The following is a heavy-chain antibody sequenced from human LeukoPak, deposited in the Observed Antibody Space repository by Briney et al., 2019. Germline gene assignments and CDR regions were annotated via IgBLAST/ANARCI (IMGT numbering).Heavy chain of an antibody. J-gene: IGHJ6*02. CDR1: GGSISSYH. D-gene: IGHD6-19*01. V-gene: IGHV4-59*08. Sequence: PSETLSLTCSVSGGSISSYHWSWIRQPPGKGLEWIGYIYYSGSSNYNSSLKSRVTISVDTSKNQFSLKLSSVTAADTAVYYCARLSRSGWYVDVWGQGTTVTVSS. CDR3: ARLSRSGWYVDV. CDR2: IYYSGSS.